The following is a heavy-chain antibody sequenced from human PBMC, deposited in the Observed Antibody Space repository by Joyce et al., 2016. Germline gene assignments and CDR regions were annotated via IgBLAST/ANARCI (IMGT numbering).Heavy chain of an antibody. D-gene: IGHD3-16*01. V-gene: IGHV3-48*02. Sequence: EVQLVESGGDLVQPGGSLRLSCAASGFTFSSYSMNWVRQAPGKGLEWVSYISGTSSTIYYADSVKGRFTISRDNAKNSLYLQMNSLRDEDTAGYYCARGAPYVWGSYDYWGQGTLVTVSS. CDR1: GFTFSSYS. CDR2: ISGTSSTI. J-gene: IGHJ4*02. CDR3: ARGAPYVWGSYDY.